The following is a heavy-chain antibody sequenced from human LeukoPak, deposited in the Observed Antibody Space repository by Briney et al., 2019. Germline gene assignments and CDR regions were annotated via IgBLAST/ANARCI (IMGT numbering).Heavy chain of an antibody. Sequence: GGSLRLSCAASGFTFSSYSMNWVRQAPGKGLEWISYISSRSDTMYYADSVKGRFTISRDNAKNSLFLQMNSLRAEDTAVYHCARWGGSYYPLDFWGQGTLVTVSS. CDR1: GFTFSSYS. V-gene: IGHV3-48*01. CDR2: ISSRSDTM. D-gene: IGHD1-26*01. CDR3: ARWGGSYYPLDF. J-gene: IGHJ4*02.